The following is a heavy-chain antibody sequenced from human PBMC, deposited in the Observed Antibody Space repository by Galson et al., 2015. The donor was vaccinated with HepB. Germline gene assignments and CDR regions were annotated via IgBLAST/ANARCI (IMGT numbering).Heavy chain of an antibody. Sequence: SLRLSCAASGFTFSSYSMNWVRQAPGKGLEWVANIKQDGSEKYYVDSVKGRFSISRDNAKNSLYLQMNSLRAEDTAVYYCASGYCSGGSCYWGQGTLVTVSS. D-gene: IGHD2-15*01. J-gene: IGHJ4*02. CDR1: GFTFSSYS. CDR3: ASGYCSGGSCY. CDR2: IKQDGSEK. V-gene: IGHV3-7*01.